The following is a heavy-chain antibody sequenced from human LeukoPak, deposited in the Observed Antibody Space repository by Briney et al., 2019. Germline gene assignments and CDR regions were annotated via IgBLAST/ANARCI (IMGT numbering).Heavy chain of an antibody. V-gene: IGHV4-59*01. Sequence: PSETLSLTCTVSGGSISSYYWSWIRQPPGKGLEWIGYIYYSGSTNYNPSLKSRVTISVDTSKNQFSLKLSSVTAADTAVYYCARDYTTRYYYGMDVWGQGTTVTVSS. CDR3: ARDYTTRYYYGMDV. J-gene: IGHJ6*02. CDR2: IYYSGST. D-gene: IGHD1-1*01. CDR1: GGSISSYY.